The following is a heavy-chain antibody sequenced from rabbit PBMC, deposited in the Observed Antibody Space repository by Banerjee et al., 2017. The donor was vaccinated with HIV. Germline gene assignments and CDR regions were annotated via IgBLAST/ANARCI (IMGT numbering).Heavy chain of an antibody. Sequence: QSLEESGGDLVKPGASLTLTCTASGFSFSSSYWICWVRQAPGKGLEWIACIGAGYSGSADYASWAKGRFTISKTSSTTVTLQMTSLTAADTAAYFCSKKDYADGSYAINLWGPGTLVTVS. J-gene: IGHJ4*01. V-gene: IGHV1S40*01. D-gene: IGHD8-1*01. CDR2: IGAGYSGSA. CDR1: GFSFSSSYW. CDR3: SKKDYADGSYAINL.